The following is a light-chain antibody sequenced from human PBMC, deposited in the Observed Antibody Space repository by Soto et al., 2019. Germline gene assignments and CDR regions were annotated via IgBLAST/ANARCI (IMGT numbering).Light chain of an antibody. CDR1: QSVSSY. J-gene: IGKJ1*01. Sequence: EIVLTQSPATLSLSPGERATLSCRASQSVSSYLAWYQQKPGQAPRLLIYDASNRATGIPARFSGSGSGTDFTLTISSLEPEDFAVYFCQEYDGSLRTFGQGTKVEFK. V-gene: IGKV3-11*01. CDR2: DAS. CDR3: QEYDGSLRT.